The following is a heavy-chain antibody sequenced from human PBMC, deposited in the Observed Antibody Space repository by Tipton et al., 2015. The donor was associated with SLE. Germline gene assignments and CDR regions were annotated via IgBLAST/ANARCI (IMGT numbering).Heavy chain of an antibody. CDR2: INHSGRI. CDR1: GESLSGHY. J-gene: IGHJ4*02. D-gene: IGHD3-10*01. V-gene: IGHV4-34*01. CDR3: ATVGGDY. Sequence: TLSLTCTVYGESLSGHYWIWIRQPPGKGLEWIGDINHSGRIDYNPSLMSRVTISEATSTNQFSLTLTSVTAADTGVYYCATVGGDYWGQGILVTVSS.